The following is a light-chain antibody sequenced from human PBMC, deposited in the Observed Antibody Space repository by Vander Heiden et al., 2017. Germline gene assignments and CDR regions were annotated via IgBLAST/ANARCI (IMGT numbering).Light chain of an antibody. CDR1: FSNIESNA. V-gene: IGLV1-44*01. Sequence: TQRPPSPGTHGQRVTISCSGSFSNIESNAVNWYQQFPGTAPKLLIYSNNERPSGVPNRFSGSKSGTSASLAISGRQSDDEADYCCASWHDSLEGVIFGGGTKLTVL. CDR3: ASWHDSLEGVI. CDR2: SNN. J-gene: IGLJ2*01.